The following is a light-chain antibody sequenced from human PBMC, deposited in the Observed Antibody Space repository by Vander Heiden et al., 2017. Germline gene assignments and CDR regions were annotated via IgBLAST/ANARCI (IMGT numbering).Light chain of an antibody. CDR2: NAS. V-gene: IGKV3-15*01. CDR1: QSVRSR. J-gene: IGKJ1*01. Sequence: ETAIPQPPGTLSVSPGERATLSCRASQSVRSRLAWYQHKPGQAPRLLVYNASTRATDIPARFSGSGSETEFTLTISSLQSEDFAVYYCQQYDDWPPWTFGQGTKVEIK. CDR3: QQYDDWPPWT.